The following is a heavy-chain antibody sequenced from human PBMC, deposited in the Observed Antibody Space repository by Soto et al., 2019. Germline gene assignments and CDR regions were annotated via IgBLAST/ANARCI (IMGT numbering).Heavy chain of an antibody. CDR1: GFTFSSYA. J-gene: IGHJ6*02. D-gene: IGHD1-26*01. V-gene: IGHV3-30-3*01. CDR3: ARWSYLLRGSDKYGMDV. CDR2: ISYDGSNK. Sequence: GGSLRLSCAASGFTFSSYAMHRVRQAPGKGLEWVAVISYDGSNKYYADSVKGRFTISRDNSKNTLYLQMNSLRAEDTAVYYCARWSYLLRGSDKYGMDVWGQGTTVTVSS.